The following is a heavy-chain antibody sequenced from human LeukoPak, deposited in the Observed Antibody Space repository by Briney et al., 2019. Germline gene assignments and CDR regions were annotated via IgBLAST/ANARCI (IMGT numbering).Heavy chain of an antibody. CDR3: AREVGSGTFDI. Sequence: ASVKVSCKASAYSLTDHYVHWVRQAPGEGLEWMGWISPNTGGTIYAQKFQGRVTMTRDTDIITAYMELSKLRSHDTAFYYCAREVGSGTFDIWGQGTMVTVSS. V-gene: IGHV1-2*02. D-gene: IGHD6-25*01. CDR1: AYSLTDHY. J-gene: IGHJ3*02. CDR2: ISPNTGGT.